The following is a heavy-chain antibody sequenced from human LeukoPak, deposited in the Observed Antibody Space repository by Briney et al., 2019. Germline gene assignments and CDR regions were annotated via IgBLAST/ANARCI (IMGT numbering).Heavy chain of an antibody. D-gene: IGHD3-22*01. Sequence: QPGTSLRLSCATSGFTFRSHAMHWVRQSPGKGLEWVAQIWYDGSNKYYADSVKGRFTISRDNSKNTLYLQMNSLRAEDTAVYYCARGDPEIYYDSSGYGVDYWGQGTLVTVSS. J-gene: IGHJ4*02. V-gene: IGHV3-30*04. CDR1: GFTFRSHA. CDR3: ARGDPEIYYDSSGYGVDY. CDR2: IWYDGSNK.